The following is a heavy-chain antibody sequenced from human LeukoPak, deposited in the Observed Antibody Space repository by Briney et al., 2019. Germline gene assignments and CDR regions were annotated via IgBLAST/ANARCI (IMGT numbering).Heavy chain of an antibody. CDR1: GGSISSGGYY. J-gene: IGHJ4*02. CDR3: ARERRNYYDSSGYYYDY. V-gene: IGHV4-61*08. Sequence: SQTLSLTCTVSGGSISSGGYYWSWIRQPPGKGLEWIGYIYYSGSTNYNPSLKGRVTISVDTSKNQFSLKLSSVTAADTAVYYCARERRNYYDSSGYYYDYWGQGTLVTVSS. D-gene: IGHD3-22*01. CDR2: IYYSGST.